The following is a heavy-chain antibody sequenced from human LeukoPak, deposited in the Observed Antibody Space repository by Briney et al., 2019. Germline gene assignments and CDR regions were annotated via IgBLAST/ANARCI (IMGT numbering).Heavy chain of an antibody. CDR2: ISGSGGDT. V-gene: IGHV3-23*01. CDR1: GFNFIDYS. Sequence: GGSLRLSCAASGFNFIDYSMNWVRQAPGKGLEWVSISGSGGDTYYADSVKGRFTISRDNSKNTLYLQTNSLRAEDTAVYYCAKARGATYGTYYFDYWGQGTLVTVSS. CDR3: AKARGATYGTYYFDY. D-gene: IGHD4/OR15-4a*01. J-gene: IGHJ4*02.